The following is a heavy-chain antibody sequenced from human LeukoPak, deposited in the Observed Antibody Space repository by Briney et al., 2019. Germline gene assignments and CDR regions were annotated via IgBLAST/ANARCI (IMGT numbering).Heavy chain of an antibody. CDR2: IKQDGSEK. CDR3: ASLDY. V-gene: IGHV3-7*01. J-gene: IGHJ4*02. CDR1: GFTFSSSW. Sequence: GGPLRLSCAASGFTFSSSWMNWVRQAPGKGLEWVANIKQDGSEKYYVDSVKGRFTISRDNAQNSLYLQMNSLRAEDPAVYYCASLDYWGQGTLVTVSS.